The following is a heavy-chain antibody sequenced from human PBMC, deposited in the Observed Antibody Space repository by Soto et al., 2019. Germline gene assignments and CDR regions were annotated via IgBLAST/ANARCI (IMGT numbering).Heavy chain of an antibody. CDR2: ISYDGSNK. CDR1: GFTFSSYA. V-gene: IGHV3-30-3*01. Sequence: PGGSLRLSCAASGFTFSSYAMHWVRQAPGKGLEWVAVISYDGSNKYYADSVKGRFTISRDNSKNTLYLQMNSLRAEDTAVYYCARAPQSRFLEWLLSNYFDYWGQGTLVTVS. D-gene: IGHD3-3*01. J-gene: IGHJ4*02. CDR3: ARAPQSRFLEWLLSNYFDY.